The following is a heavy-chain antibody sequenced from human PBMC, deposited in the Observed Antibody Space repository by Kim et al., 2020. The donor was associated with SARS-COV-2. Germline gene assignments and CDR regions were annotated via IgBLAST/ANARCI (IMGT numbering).Heavy chain of an antibody. D-gene: IGHD6-13*01. Sequence: GGSLRLSCAASGFTFSSYSMNWVRQAPGKGLEWVSSISSSSSYIYYADSVKGRFTISRDNAKNSLYLQMNSLRAEDTAVYYCARVRDSSPSTGYSSSWYRLRYAFDIWGQGTMVTVSS. J-gene: IGHJ3*02. V-gene: IGHV3-21*01. CDR1: GFTFSSYS. CDR2: ISSSSSYI. CDR3: ARVRDSSPSTGYSSSWYRLRYAFDI.